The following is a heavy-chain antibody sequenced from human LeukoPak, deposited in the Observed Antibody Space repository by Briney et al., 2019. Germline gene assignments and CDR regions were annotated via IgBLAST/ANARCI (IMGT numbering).Heavy chain of an antibody. V-gene: IGHV3-21*04. J-gene: IGHJ4*02. Sequence: SVKGRFTISRDNAKNSLYLQMNSLRAEDTAVYYCAKDGPPTVGAQGYFDFWGQGTLVTVSS. D-gene: IGHD4-23*01. CDR3: AKDGPPTVGAQGYFDF.